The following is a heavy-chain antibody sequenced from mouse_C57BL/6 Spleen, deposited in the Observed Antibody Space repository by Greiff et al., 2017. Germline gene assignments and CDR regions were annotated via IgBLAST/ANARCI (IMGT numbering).Heavy chain of an antibody. D-gene: IGHD2-4*01. Sequence: EVQGVESGPELVKPGASVKISCKASGYSFTGYYMNWVKQSPEKSLEWIGEINPSTGGTTYNQKFKAKATLTVDKSSSTAYMQLKSLTSEDSAVYYCARWGDYDGIYYAMDYWGQGTSVTVSS. V-gene: IGHV1-42*01. CDR3: ARWGDYDGIYYAMDY. CDR2: INPSTGGT. CDR1: GYSFTGYY. J-gene: IGHJ4*01.